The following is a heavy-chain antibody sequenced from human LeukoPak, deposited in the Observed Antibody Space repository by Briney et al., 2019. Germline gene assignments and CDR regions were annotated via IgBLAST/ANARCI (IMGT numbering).Heavy chain of an antibody. Sequence: SETLSLTCTVSGGSISNSAYYWGWIRQPPGKGLEWVGSIYYTGTTSYNPSLKSRVTISVDKSKNQFSLKLSSVTAADTAVYYCAREQYYYDGSGYINRNFDYWGQGSLVTVSS. CDR2: IYYTGTT. V-gene: IGHV4-39*07. CDR1: GGSISNSAYY. D-gene: IGHD3-22*01. J-gene: IGHJ4*02. CDR3: AREQYYYDGSGYINRNFDY.